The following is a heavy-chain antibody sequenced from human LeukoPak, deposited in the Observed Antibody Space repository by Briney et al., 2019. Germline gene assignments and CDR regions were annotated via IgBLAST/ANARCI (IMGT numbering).Heavy chain of an antibody. V-gene: IGHV1-2*02. Sequence: GASVKVSCKASGYTFTGYYMHWVRQAPGQGLEWMGWINPNSGGTNYAQKFQGRVTMTRDTSISTAYMELSRLRSDDTAVYYCARGGIRTAELFPLGYWGQGTLVTVSS. CDR1: GYTFTGYY. J-gene: IGHJ4*02. D-gene: IGHD3-3*01. CDR3: ARGGIRTAELFPLGY. CDR2: INPNSGGT.